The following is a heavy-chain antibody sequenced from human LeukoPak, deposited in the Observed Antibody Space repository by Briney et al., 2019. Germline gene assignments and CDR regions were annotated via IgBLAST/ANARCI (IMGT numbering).Heavy chain of an antibody. CDR1: GYSFTNYW. D-gene: IGHD1-1*01. J-gene: IGHJ4*02. Sequence: GESLKISYQGSGYSFTNYWIGWVRPLPGKGLEWMGIIYPDDSDTRFSPSFQGQVTISADKSITTAYLHWSSLKASDTAMYYCARRRDSTGDYFDYWGQGTLVTVSS. V-gene: IGHV5-51*01. CDR2: IYPDDSDT. CDR3: ARRRDSTGDYFDY.